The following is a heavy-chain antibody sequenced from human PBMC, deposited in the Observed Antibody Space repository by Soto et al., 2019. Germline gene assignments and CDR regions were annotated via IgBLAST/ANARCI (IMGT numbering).Heavy chain of an antibody. V-gene: IGHV3-11*01. CDR1: GFTFSDYY. J-gene: IGHJ4*02. CDR2: IRSSGGR. D-gene: IGHD6-19*01. CDR3: ARDSSSGWYHDY. Sequence: GGSLRLSCVGSGFTFSDYYLTWIRQAPGKGLEWVSYIRSSGGRYYADSVKGLFTISRDNSKNTLYLQMNSLRVEDTAVYYCARDSSSGWYHDYWGQGTLVTVSS.